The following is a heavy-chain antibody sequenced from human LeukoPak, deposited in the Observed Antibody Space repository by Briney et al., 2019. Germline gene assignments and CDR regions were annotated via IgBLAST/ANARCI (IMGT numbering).Heavy chain of an antibody. V-gene: IGHV4-34*01. J-gene: IGHJ4*02. CDR3: ARGGSYPTRNDY. D-gene: IGHD1-26*01. CDR2: INHSRTT. Sequence: SETLSLTCSIYGGPLNGYYWSWIRQPPGKGLEWIGEINHSRTTNYNPSLESRVTISVDTSKNQFSLKLSSMTAADTAVYYCARGGSYPTRNDYWGQGTLVTVSS. CDR1: GGPLNGYY.